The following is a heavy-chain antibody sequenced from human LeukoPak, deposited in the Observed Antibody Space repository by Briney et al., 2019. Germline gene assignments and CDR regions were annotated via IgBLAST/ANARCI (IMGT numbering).Heavy chain of an antibody. CDR3: ARDRAFSYDSSGYFPIDY. CDR1: GFIFSSYW. CDR2: VKKDESEK. V-gene: IGHV3-7*01. D-gene: IGHD3-22*01. J-gene: IGHJ4*02. Sequence: GGSLRLSCAASGFIFSSYWMSWVRQAPGKGLEWVANVKKDESEKFYVDSVKGRFTISRDNAKNTLYLQMNSLRAEDTAVYYCARDRAFSYDSSGYFPIDYWGQGTLVTVSS.